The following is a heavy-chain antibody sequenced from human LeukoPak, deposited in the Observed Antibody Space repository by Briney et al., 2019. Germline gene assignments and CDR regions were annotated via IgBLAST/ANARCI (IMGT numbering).Heavy chain of an antibody. V-gene: IGHV3-11*01. D-gene: IGHD4/OR15-4a*01. J-gene: IGHJ6*03. CDR2: ISGTGKTI. Sequence: PGGSLRLSCAASGFTFGDYYMSWIRQTPGRGLDWVSYISGTGKTIYYADSVKGRFTISRDNAKNSLYLQMNSLRVEDTAVYYCARIESAYYFYYMDVWGKGTTVTVSS. CDR1: GFTFGDYY. CDR3: ARIESAYYFYYMDV.